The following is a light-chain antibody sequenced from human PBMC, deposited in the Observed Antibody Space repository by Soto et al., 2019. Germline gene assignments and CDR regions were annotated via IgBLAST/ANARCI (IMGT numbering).Light chain of an antibody. V-gene: IGLV1-40*01. CDR2: GNS. J-gene: IGLJ1*01. Sequence: QSVLTQPPSVSGAPGQRVTISCTGSSSNIGAGYDVHWYQQLPGTAPKLLIYGNSNRPSGFPDRFSGSKSGTSASLAITGLQAEDEADYYCQSYDSSLSFYVCGARTKLTVL. CDR1: SSNIGAGYD. CDR3: QSYDSSLSFYV.